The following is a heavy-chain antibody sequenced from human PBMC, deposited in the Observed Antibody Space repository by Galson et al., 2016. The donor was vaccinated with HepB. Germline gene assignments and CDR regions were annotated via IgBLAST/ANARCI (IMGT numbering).Heavy chain of an antibody. CDR3: ARGNERFFAY. J-gene: IGHJ4*02. Sequence: ETLSLTCVVSGGSIRPYFWSWIRQSSGKGLEWIGYISHSGTTSYNPSLKSRVTISVDTSKNQFSLKLSSVAASDTAVYYCARGNERFFAYWGQGTLVTVSS. V-gene: IGHV4-59*08. CDR2: ISHSGTT. CDR1: GGSIRPYF. D-gene: IGHD1-1*01.